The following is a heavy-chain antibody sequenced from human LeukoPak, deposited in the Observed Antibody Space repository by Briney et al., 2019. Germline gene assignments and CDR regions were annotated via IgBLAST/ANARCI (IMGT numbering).Heavy chain of an antibody. CDR3: ASSSGIAARPCDY. CDR1: GFTFSSYS. CDR2: ISSSSSYI. D-gene: IGHD6-6*01. V-gene: IGHV3-21*01. J-gene: IGHJ4*02. Sequence: PGGSLRLSCAASGFTFSSYSMNWVRQAPGKGLEWVSSISSSSSYIYYADSVKGRFTISRDNAKNSLYLQMNSLRAEDTAVYYCASSSGIAARPCDYWGQGTLVTVSS.